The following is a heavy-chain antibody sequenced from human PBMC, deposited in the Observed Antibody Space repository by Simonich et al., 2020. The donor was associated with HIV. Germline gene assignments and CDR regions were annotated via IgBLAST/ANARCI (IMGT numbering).Heavy chain of an antibody. D-gene: IGHD5-12*01. CDR3: AREVVATTDY. CDR1: GYSINSGYY. V-gene: IGHV4-38-2*02. J-gene: IGHJ4*02. CDR2: VSHSGGT. Sequence: QVQLQESGPGLVKPSETLYLTCAVSGYSINSGYYWAWIRQPPGKGLEWIVNVSHSGGTYHNPSLKNRGTISVDTSKTQFSLRLTSVTAADTAVYYCAREVVATTDYWGQGTLVTVSS.